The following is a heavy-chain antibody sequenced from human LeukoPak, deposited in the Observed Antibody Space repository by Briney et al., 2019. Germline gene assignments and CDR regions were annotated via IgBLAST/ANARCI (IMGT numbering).Heavy chain of an antibody. CDR1: GFTFPTYW. J-gene: IGHJ4*02. Sequence: GGSLRLSCAASGFTFPTYWMHWCRQAPGKGLERVSRINNDGSDTVYAHSVKGRFTISRDNAQNTLYLQMNGLRAEDTAVYYCSRGYYQQSRLDCWGQGTLVTVSS. CDR2: INNDGSDT. D-gene: IGHD3-22*01. V-gene: IGHV3-74*01. CDR3: SRGYYQQSRLDC.